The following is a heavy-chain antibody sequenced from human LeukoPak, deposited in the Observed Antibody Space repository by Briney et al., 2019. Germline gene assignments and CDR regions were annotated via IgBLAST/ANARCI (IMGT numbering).Heavy chain of an antibody. V-gene: IGHV4-34*01. CDR3: ARGDMRGAFDI. Sequence: PSETLSLTCAVYGGSFSGYYWSWIRQPPGKGLEWIGEINHSGSTNYNPSLKNRVTISVDTSKNQFSLKLSSVTAADTAVYYCARGDMRGAFDIWGQGTMVTVSS. J-gene: IGHJ3*02. D-gene: IGHD2-15*01. CDR1: GGSFSGYY. CDR2: INHSGST.